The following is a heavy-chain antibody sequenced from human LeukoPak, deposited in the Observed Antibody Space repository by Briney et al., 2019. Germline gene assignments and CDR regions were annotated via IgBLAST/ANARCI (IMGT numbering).Heavy chain of an antibody. J-gene: IGHJ4*02. CDR3: ARQQLPDGTYYFDY. D-gene: IGHD6-13*01. V-gene: IGHV4-59*01. Sequence: SETLSLTCTVSGGSISNYYWSWIRQPPGKGLEWIAYIHYSGHTYYNPSLKSRVTISLDTSKNQFSLKLTSVTAADTALYYCARQQLPDGTYYFDYWGQGTLVTVSS. CDR1: GGSISNYY. CDR2: IHYSGHT.